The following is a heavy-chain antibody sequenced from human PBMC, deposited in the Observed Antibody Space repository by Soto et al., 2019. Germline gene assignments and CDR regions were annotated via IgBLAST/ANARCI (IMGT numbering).Heavy chain of an antibody. D-gene: IGHD2-15*01. CDR2: IYPGDSDT. V-gene: IGHV5-51*01. Sequence: PGDSMKISCKGSGYSFTSYWIGWVRPMPGKGLEWMGIIYPGDSDTRYSPSFQGQVTISADKSISTAYLQWSSLKASDTAMYYCASAERGAHRYRYYYGLDVRGQGTTVTVSS. CDR1: GYSFTSYW. CDR3: ASAERGAHRYRYYYGLDV. J-gene: IGHJ6*02.